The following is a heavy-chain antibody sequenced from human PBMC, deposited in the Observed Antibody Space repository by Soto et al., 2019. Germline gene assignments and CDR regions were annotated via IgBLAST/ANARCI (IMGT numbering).Heavy chain of an antibody. CDR3: ARMGGVEGGHYV. CDR2: ISHRGST. J-gene: IGHJ6*02. V-gene: IGHV4-34*01. CDR1: GGSFSGYY. D-gene: IGHD3-16*01. Sequence: QVQLQQWGAGLLKPSETLSLTCAVYGGSFSGYYWSWIRQPPGKRLEWIGEISHRGSTNYNPSLKSRLTLSVDTSKNQFSLKLSSVTAADTAVYYCARMGGVEGGHYVWGQGTTVTVSS.